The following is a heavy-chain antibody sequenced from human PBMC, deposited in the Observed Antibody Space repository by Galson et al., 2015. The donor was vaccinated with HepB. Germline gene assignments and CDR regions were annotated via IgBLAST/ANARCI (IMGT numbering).Heavy chain of an antibody. Sequence: SCGSMNRYYWSWIRQTPGKGLKGPEWIGYVYYSDRGDTNFNPSLKSRVTISVDTSKNQFSLNLNSMTAADTAICYCESGGTKMQIWGQGTMVTVSS. D-gene: IGHD1-26*01. V-gene: IGHV4-59*01. CDR2: VYYSDRGDT. CDR3: ESGGTKMQI. CDR1: CGSMNRYY. J-gene: IGHJ3*02.